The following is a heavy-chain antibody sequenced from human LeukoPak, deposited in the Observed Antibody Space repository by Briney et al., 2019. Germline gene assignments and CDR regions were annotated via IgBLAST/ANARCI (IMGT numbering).Heavy chain of an antibody. V-gene: IGHV3-74*01. D-gene: IGHD1-26*01. CDR2: INTDGSST. J-gene: IGHJ3*02. CDR3: AKVLGAWGAFDI. CDR1: GFTFSSYW. Sequence: PGGSLRLSCAASGFTFSSYWMHWVRQAPGKGLVWVSRINTDGSSTTYANSVKGRFTISRDNSKNTLYLQMNSLRAEDTAVYYCAKVLGAWGAFDIWGQGTMVTVSS.